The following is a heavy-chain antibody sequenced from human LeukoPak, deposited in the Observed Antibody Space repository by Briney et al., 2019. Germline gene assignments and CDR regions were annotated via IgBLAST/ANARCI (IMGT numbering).Heavy chain of an antibody. V-gene: IGHV3-74*01. CDR2: ISGDGSIS. CDR3: VPLLDFDY. D-gene: IGHD2-15*01. CDR1: GFTFSNYW. J-gene: IGHJ4*02. Sequence: GGSLRLSCAASGFTFSNYWIHWVRQGPGKGLMWVSRISGDGSISHYADSVKGRFTISRDNAKNTVYLQMNSLRADDTAVYYCVPLLDFDYWGQGTLVTVSS.